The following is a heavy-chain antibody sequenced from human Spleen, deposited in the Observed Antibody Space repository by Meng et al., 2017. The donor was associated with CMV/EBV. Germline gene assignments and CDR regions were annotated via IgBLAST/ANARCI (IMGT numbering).Heavy chain of an antibody. CDR1: GFSFSNYA. V-gene: IGHV3-23*01. CDR3: AKSISKGSWSGYSENDLDV. D-gene: IGHD3-3*01. Sequence: GGSLRLSCATSGFSFSNYAMSWVRQAPGKGLDWVSAISGGGGSTYYADSVKGRFTISRDNSRNTLYLQFNSLRAEDTAVYYCAKSISKGSWSGYSENDLDVWGQGTTVTVSS. CDR2: ISGGGGST. J-gene: IGHJ6*02.